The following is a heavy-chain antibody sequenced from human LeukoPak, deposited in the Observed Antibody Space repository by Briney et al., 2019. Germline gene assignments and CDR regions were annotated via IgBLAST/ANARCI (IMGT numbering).Heavy chain of an antibody. J-gene: IGHJ3*02. CDR1: GFTFSDYY. CDR2: ISSGSTI. CDR3: AKIPIAVAPDAFDI. Sequence: GGSLRLSCAASGFTFSDYYMSWIRQAPGKGLEWVSYISSGSTIYYADSVEGRFTISRDNSKNTLYLQTNSLRAEDTAVYYCAKIPIAVAPDAFDIWGQGTMVTVSS. D-gene: IGHD6-19*01. V-gene: IGHV3-11*01.